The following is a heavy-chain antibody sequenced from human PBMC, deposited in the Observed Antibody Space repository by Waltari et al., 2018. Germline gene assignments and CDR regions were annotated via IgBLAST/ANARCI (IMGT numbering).Heavy chain of an antibody. D-gene: IGHD6-13*01. CDR1: GGSIRSYY. J-gene: IGHJ3*02. V-gene: IGHV4-59*01. CDR3: ASSDRIAGSQGAFDI. Sequence: QVQLQESGPGLVKPSETLSLTCTVSGGSIRSYYWSWIRYPPGKGLDGIGEIYYSGSTNYNPSLKSRVTISVDTSKNQFSLKLSSVTAADTAVYYCASSDRIAGSQGAFDIWCQGTMVTVSS. CDR2: IYYSGST.